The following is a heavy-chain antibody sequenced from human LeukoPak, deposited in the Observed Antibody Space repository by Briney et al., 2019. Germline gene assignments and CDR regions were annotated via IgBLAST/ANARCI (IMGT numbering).Heavy chain of an antibody. Sequence: GGSLRLSCAASGFTFSSYAMSWVRQAPGKGLEWVSGISGSGGSTYYADSVKGRFTISRDDSRNTLYLQMNSPRAEDTAVYYCAILPGYSSGWDEANYWGQGTLVTVSS. CDR1: GFTFSSYA. J-gene: IGHJ4*02. CDR3: AILPGYSSGWDEANY. V-gene: IGHV3-23*01. D-gene: IGHD6-25*01. CDR2: ISGSGGST.